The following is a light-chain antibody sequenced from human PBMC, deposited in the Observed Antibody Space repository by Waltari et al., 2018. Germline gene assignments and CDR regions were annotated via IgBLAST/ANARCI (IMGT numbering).Light chain of an antibody. CDR2: GAS. V-gene: IGKV3-15*01. Sequence: EIVMTQSPATLSVSPGERSTLACRASQSVSSNLAWYQQKPGQAPRLLIYGASTRATGIPASFSGSRSGNEITLTISSLQSEDFAVYYCQQYNNWPPYTFGQGTKLEIK. CDR3: QQYNNWPPYT. CDR1: QSVSSN. J-gene: IGKJ2*01.